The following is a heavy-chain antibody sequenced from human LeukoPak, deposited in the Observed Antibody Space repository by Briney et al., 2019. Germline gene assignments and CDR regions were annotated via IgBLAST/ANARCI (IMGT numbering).Heavy chain of an antibody. V-gene: IGHV3-48*03. D-gene: IGHD4-23*01. Sequence: GGSLRLSCAVSGFSFSDYEINWVRQAPGKGLEWVAFISASGNTMYYADSVKGRFTVSRDNAKNSLYLQMSSLRADDTAVYYCARDPQNSWGLFDYWGQGTLVTVSS. CDR1: GFSFSDYE. CDR3: ARDPQNSWGLFDY. J-gene: IGHJ4*02. CDR2: ISASGNTM.